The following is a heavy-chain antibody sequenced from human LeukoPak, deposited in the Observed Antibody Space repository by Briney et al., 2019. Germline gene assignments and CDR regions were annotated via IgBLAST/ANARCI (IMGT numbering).Heavy chain of an antibody. J-gene: IGHJ5*02. CDR3: ARGIRFHVGSGNWFDL. V-gene: IGHV4-34*01. D-gene: IGHD3-10*01. CDR1: GGTFRGYY. CDR2: IDHSGST. Sequence: SETLSLTCAVSGGTFRGYYWSWIRQPPGKGLAWIGEIDHSGSTNYNPSLESRVTLPVDTSNNQVSLKLNSVTAADTAVYYCARGIRFHVGSGNWFDLWGQGTRVTVSS.